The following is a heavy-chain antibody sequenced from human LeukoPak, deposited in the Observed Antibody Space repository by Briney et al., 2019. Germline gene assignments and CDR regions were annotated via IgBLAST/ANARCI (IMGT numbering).Heavy chain of an antibody. CDR2: IDAGNGRT. D-gene: IGHD4-17*01. CDR1: GYDFTKYS. J-gene: IGHJ4*02. CDR3: ARSIWSTTLTAYYLDY. Sequence: ASVKVSCKASGYDFTKYSVQWVRQAPGQRLEWMGWIDAGNGRTKYSQDFQGRVTITRDTSASIAYMELSSLRSDDMAVYYCARSIWSTTLTAYYLDYWGQGTLVTVSS. V-gene: IGHV1-3*03.